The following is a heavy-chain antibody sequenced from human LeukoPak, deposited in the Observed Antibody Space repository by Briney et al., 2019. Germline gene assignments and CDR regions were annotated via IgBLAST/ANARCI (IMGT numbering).Heavy chain of an antibody. J-gene: IGHJ6*03. Sequence: SQTLSLTCAISGDSVSSNSAAWNWIRQSPSRGLEWLGRTYYRSKWYNDYAVSVKSRITINPDTSKNQFSLQLNSVTPEDTAVYYCARSQKDYDFWSGYYYYYYYMDVWGKGTTVTVPS. CDR2: TYYRSKWYN. D-gene: IGHD3-3*01. CDR3: ARSQKDYDFWSGYYYYYYYMDV. V-gene: IGHV6-1*01. CDR1: GDSVSSNSAA.